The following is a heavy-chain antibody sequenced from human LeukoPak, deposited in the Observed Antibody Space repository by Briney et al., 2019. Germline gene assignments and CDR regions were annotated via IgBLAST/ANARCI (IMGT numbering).Heavy chain of an antibody. J-gene: IGHJ1*01. CDR2: IYYSGST. D-gene: IGHD3-22*01. CDR1: GGSISSSSYY. V-gene: IGHV4-39*07. CDR3: ARVVQSTDSSGFYLPEYFQH. Sequence: SETLSLTCTVSGGSISSSSYYWCWIRQPPGKGLEWIGRIYYSGSTYYNPSLKSRVTISVDTSKNQFSLKLRSVTAADTAVYYCARVVQSTDSSGFYLPEYFQHWGQGTLVTVSS.